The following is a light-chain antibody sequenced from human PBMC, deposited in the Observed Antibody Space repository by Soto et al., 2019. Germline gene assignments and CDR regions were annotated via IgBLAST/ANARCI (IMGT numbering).Light chain of an antibody. CDR1: QHVSSN. Sequence: EIVMTQSPATLSVSPGGSATLSCRASQHVSSNFAWYRQKPGQAPTLLIYRASTRATGIPARFSGSGSRTEFTLTICSLQSEDFAVYYCQQYNNWPYTVAQGTKLEIK. CDR2: RAS. V-gene: IGKV3-15*01. J-gene: IGKJ2*01. CDR3: QQYNNWPYT.